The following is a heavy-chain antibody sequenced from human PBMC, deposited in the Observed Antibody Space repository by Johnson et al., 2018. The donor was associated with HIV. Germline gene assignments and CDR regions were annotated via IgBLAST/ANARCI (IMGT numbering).Heavy chain of an antibody. V-gene: IGHV3-30*04. CDR2: ISYDGSNK. CDR3: ARELRGPDAFDI. J-gene: IGHJ3*02. CDR1: GFTFSSYA. Sequence: QVQLVESGGGVVQPGRSLRLSCAASGFTFSSYAMHWVLQAPGKGLEWVAVISYDGSNKYYADSVKGRFTISRDNSKNTLYLQMNSLRAEDTAIYYCARELRGPDAFDIWGQGTMVTVSS.